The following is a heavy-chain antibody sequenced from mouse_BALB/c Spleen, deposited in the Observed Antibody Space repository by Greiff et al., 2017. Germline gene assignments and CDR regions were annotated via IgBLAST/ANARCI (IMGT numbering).Heavy chain of an antibody. J-gene: IGHJ4*01. CDR3: ARQGGSSLLAMDY. CDR1: GFTFSSYT. V-gene: IGHV5-12-2*01. Sequence: EVKLVESGGGLVQPGGSLKLSCAASGFTFSSYTMSWVRQTPEKRLEWVAYISNGGGSTYYPDTVKGRFTISRDNAKNTLYLQMSSLKSEDTAVYYCARQGGSSLLAMDYWGQGTSVTVSS. D-gene: IGHD1-1*01. CDR2: ISNGGGST.